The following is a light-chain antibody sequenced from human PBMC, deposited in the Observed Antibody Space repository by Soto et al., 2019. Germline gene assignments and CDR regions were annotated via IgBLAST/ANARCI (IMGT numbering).Light chain of an antibody. J-gene: IGLJ1*01. CDR3: CSYAGSSTLYV. CDR2: EGS. CDR1: SSDVGSYNL. Sequence: QFALTQPASGSGSPGQSITISCTGTSSDVGSYNLVSWYQQHPGKAPKLMIYEGSKRPSGVSNRFSGSKSGNTASLTISGLQAEDEADYYCCSYAGSSTLYVFGTGTKLTVL. V-gene: IGLV2-23*01.